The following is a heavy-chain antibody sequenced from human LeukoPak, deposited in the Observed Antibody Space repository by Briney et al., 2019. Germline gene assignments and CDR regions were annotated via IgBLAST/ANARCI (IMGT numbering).Heavy chain of an antibody. Sequence: PSETLSLTCTVSGGSVSSGGYYWSWIRQHPGKGLEWIGYIYYSGSTSYNPSLKSRVTISVDTSKNQFSLKLSSVTAADTAVYYCAREVLHDPMYSSRSKDVWGQGTTVTVSS. V-gene: IGHV4-31*03. D-gene: IGHD6-13*01. CDR1: GGSVSSGGYY. CDR2: IYYSGST. CDR3: AREVLHDPMYSSRSKDV. J-gene: IGHJ6*02.